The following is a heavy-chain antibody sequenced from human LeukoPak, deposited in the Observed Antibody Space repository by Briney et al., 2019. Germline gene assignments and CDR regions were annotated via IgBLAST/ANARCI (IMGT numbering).Heavy chain of an antibody. V-gene: IGHV3-21*05. CDR2: IDSGSDDI. J-gene: IGHJ4*02. D-gene: IGHD4-23*01. CDR1: GFGFSLYA. Sequence: PGGSLRLSCAASGFGFSLYAMNWVRQAPGKGLEWVAYIDSGSDDIHYADSVRGRFTISRDNAKNTLYLQMKSLRDEDTAVYYCASVPIDYGGNRHSEYYFDYWGQGTLVTVSS. CDR3: ASVPIDYGGNRHSEYYFDY.